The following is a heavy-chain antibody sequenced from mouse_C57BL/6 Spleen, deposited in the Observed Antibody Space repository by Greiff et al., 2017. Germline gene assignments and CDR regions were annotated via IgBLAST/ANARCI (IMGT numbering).Heavy chain of an antibody. CDR3: TRGPPDY. D-gene: IGHD6-1*01. V-gene: IGHV1-15*01. J-gene: IGHJ2*01. CDR1: GYTFTDYE. CDR2: IDPETGGT. Sequence: VKLQESGAELVRPGASVTLSCKASGYTFTDYEMHWVKQTPVHGLEWIGAIDPETGGTAYNQKFKGKAILTADKSSSTAYMELRSLTSEDSAVYYCTRGPPDYGGQGTTLTVSS.